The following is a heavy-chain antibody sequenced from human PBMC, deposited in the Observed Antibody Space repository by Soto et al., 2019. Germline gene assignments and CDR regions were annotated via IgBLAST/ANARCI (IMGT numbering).Heavy chain of an antibody. Sequence: QVQLVQSGAEVKKPGASVKVSCKASGYTFTSYGISWVRQAPGQGLEWMGWISAHNGNIKYAQKLQGRVTMTTDTSTSTTYRELRSLRSDDTAVYYCARDLGQQLVDYWGQGTLVTVSS. CDR1: GYTFTSYG. V-gene: IGHV1-18*01. J-gene: IGHJ4*02. CDR3: ARDLGQQLVDY. CDR2: ISAHNGNI. D-gene: IGHD6-13*01.